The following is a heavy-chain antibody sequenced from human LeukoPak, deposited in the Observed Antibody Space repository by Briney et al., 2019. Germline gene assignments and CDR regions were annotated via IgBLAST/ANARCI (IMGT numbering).Heavy chain of an antibody. CDR2: IRTDGGEK. CDR1: GFTFRNDG. V-gene: IGHV3-30*12. D-gene: IGHD6-13*01. CDR3: ARIGYSTSWANFDP. J-gene: IGHJ5*02. Sequence: PGLSLRLSCAASGFTFRNDGIHWDRQAPGNGLEWVASIRTDGGEKYLADSVQGRFSNSKDNSNNTLYLQMDSLRAEDTALYYCARIGYSTSWANFDPWGQGTLVTVSS.